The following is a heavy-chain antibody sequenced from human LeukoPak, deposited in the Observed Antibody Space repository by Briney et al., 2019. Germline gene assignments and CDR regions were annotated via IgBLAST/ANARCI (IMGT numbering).Heavy chain of an antibody. CDR1: GGTFISYA. Sequence: ASVTVSCKASGGTFISYAISWVRQAPGQGLEWMGGIIPIFGTANYAQKFQGRVTITADESTSTAYMELSSLRSEDTAVYYCARGLGGYDSPYFDYWGQGTLVTVSS. J-gene: IGHJ4*02. V-gene: IGHV1-69*01. CDR3: ARGLGGYDSPYFDY. D-gene: IGHD5-12*01. CDR2: IIPIFGTA.